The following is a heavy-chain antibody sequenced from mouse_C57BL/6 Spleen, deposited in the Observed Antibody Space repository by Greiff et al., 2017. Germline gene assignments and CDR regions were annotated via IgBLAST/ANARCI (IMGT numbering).Heavy chain of an antibody. D-gene: IGHD2-4*01. CDR3: TTNDYGSVYYAMDY. CDR1: GFNFKDYY. Sequence: VQLQQSGAELVRPGASVKLSCTASGFNFKDYYMHWVKQRPEQGLEWIGRIDPEDGDTDYAPKFQGKATMTADTSSNTAYLQLSSLTSEDTAVYYCTTNDYGSVYYAMDYWGQGTSVTVSS. V-gene: IGHV14-1*01. J-gene: IGHJ4*01. CDR2: IDPEDGDT.